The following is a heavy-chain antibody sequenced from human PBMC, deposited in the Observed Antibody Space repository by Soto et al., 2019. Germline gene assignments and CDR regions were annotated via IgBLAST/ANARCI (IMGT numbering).Heavy chain of an antibody. CDR2: IYHSGST. CDR3: ARVRIGGPSGYSRAHYFDY. CDR1: GGSISSGGYS. Sequence: NPSETLSLTCAVSGGSISSGGYSWSWIRQPPGKGLEWIGYIYHSGSTYYNPSLKSRVTISVDRSKNQFSLKLSSVTAADTAVYYCARVRIGGPSGYSRAHYFDYWGQGTLVTVSS. V-gene: IGHV4-30-2*01. J-gene: IGHJ4*02. D-gene: IGHD3-3*01.